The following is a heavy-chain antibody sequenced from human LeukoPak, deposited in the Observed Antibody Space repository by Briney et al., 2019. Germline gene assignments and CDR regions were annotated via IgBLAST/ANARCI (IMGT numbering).Heavy chain of an antibody. J-gene: IGHJ4*02. Sequence: KPSETLSLTCTVSGGSINSYYWSWIRQPPGKGLEWIGRIYTSGSTYYNPSLKSRVTISVDTSKNQFSLKLSSVTAADTAVYYCARYDYGGILFDYWGQGTLVTVSS. CDR2: IYTSGST. D-gene: IGHD4-23*01. CDR3: ARYDYGGILFDY. V-gene: IGHV4-4*08. CDR1: GGSINSYY.